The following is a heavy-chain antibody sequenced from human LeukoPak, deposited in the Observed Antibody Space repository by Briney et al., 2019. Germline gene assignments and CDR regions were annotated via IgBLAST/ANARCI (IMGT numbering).Heavy chain of an antibody. J-gene: IGHJ5*02. V-gene: IGHV4-59*11. CDR3: ARVDCSSTSCYTLEFNP. CDR1: GGSISSHY. Sequence: SETLSLTCTVSGGSISSHYWSWIRQPPGKGLEWIGYIYYSGSTNYNPSLKSRVTISVDTSKNQFSLKLSSVTAADTAVYYCARVDCSSTSCYTLEFNPWGQGTLVTVSS. D-gene: IGHD2-2*02. CDR2: IYYSGST.